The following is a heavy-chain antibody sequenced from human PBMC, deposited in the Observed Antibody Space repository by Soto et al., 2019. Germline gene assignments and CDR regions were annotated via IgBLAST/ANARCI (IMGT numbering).Heavy chain of an antibody. CDR2: ISGSGGST. J-gene: IGHJ6*02. CDR1: GFTFSSYA. CDR3: AKDGGSRWGSYYFYYYGMDV. Sequence: EVQLLESGGGLVQPGGSLRLSCAASGFTFSSYAMSWVRQAPGKGLEWVSAISGSGGSTYYADSVKGRFTISRDNSKNTLYLQMNSLRAEDTAVYYCAKDGGSRWGSYYFYYYGMDVWGQGTTVTVSS. D-gene: IGHD1-26*01. V-gene: IGHV3-23*01.